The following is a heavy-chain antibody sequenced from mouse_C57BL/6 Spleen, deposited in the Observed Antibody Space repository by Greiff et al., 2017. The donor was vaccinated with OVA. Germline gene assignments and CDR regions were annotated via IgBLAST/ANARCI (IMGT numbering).Heavy chain of an antibody. Sequence: QVQLKESGPGLVQPSQSLSITCTASGFSLTSYGVHWVRQSPGKGLEWLGEIWRGGITDYNAAIISRLSINKDNSKSQVFFKMNRLQADDTAIYYCARGGTTVVSAMDYWGQGTSVTVSS. CDR1: GFSLTSYG. J-gene: IGHJ4*01. CDR3: ARGGTTVVSAMDY. CDR2: IWRGGIT. V-gene: IGHV2-2*01. D-gene: IGHD1-1*01.